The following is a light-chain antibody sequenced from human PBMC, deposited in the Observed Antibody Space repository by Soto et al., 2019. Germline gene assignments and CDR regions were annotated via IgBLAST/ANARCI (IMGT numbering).Light chain of an antibody. Sequence: DIQLTQSPSFLSASVGDRVTITCRASQGISSYLAWFQQKPGKAPKLLIYAASTLQSGVPSRFRGSGSGTEFTLTISRLQPEDFATYYCQQLNSYPLTFGGGTKVEIK. CDR3: QQLNSYPLT. CDR1: QGISSY. V-gene: IGKV1-9*01. J-gene: IGKJ4*01. CDR2: AAS.